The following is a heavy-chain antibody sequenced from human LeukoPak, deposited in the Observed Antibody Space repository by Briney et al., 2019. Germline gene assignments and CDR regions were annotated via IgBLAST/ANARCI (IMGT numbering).Heavy chain of an antibody. J-gene: IGHJ1*01. CDR2: ISGGGSVT. CDR3: ARDLDDYNGLPPFFQH. CDR1: GFTFSNYA. Sequence: GGSLRLSCGASGFTFSNYAMSWVRQAPGKGLEWVSTISGGGSVTYSADSVKGRFTISRDNSKNTLYLQMNSLRAEDTAVYYCARDLDDYNGLPPFFQHWGQGTLVIVSS. D-gene: IGHD5-24*01. V-gene: IGHV3-23*01.